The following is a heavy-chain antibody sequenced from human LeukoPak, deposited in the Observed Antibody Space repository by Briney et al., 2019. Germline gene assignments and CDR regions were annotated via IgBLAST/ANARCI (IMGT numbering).Heavy chain of an antibody. Sequence: SETLSLTCAVYGGSFSGYYWSWVRQPPGKGLEWIGEINHSGSTNYNPSLKSRVTISVDTSKNQFSLKLSSVTAADTAVYYCAREHDAGAAGDGTRYFDYWGQGTLVTVSS. CDR1: GGSFSGYY. CDR3: AREHDAGAAGDGTRYFDY. D-gene: IGHD4/OR15-4a*01. J-gene: IGHJ4*02. CDR2: INHSGST. V-gene: IGHV4-34*01.